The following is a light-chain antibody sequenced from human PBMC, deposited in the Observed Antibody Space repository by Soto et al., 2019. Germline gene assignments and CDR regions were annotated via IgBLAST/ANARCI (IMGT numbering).Light chain of an antibody. J-gene: IGKJ1*01. CDR3: QKYDTSPWT. V-gene: IGKV3-20*01. CDR2: DAS. Sequence: EIMLTQSPGTLSLSPGERATLSCGTSQSLTTNYLAWYQQKPGQPPRLLIYDASSRATGIPDRFSGSGSGTDSTITSSRLEPEDFAQYFCQKYDTSPWTFGQGTKVDIK. CDR1: QSLTTNY.